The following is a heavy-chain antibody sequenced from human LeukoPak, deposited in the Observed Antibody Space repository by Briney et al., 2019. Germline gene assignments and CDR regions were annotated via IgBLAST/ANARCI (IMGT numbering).Heavy chain of an antibody. Sequence: SETLSLTCAVYGGSFSGYYWSWIRQPPGKGLEWIGEINHSGSTNYNPSLKSRVTISVDTSKNQFSLKLSSVPAAGTAVYYCARAYIVATITRYYFDYWGQGTLVTVSS. CDR1: GGSFSGYY. CDR3: ARAYIVATITRYYFDY. CDR2: INHSGST. D-gene: IGHD5-12*01. J-gene: IGHJ4*02. V-gene: IGHV4-34*01.